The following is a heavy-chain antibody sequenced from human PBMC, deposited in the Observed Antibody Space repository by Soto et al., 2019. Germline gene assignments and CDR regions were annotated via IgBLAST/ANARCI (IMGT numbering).Heavy chain of an antibody. J-gene: IGHJ4*02. D-gene: IGHD2-2*01. CDR3: ATGGLGYCSSTSCSNFDY. V-gene: IGHV1-24*01. Sequence: GASVKVSCKVSGYTLTELSMHWVRQAPGKGLEWMGGFDPEDGETIYAQKFQGRVTMTEDTSTDTAYMELSSLRSEDTAVYYCATGGLGYCSSTSCSNFDYWGQGTLVTVSS. CDR2: FDPEDGET. CDR1: GYTLTELS.